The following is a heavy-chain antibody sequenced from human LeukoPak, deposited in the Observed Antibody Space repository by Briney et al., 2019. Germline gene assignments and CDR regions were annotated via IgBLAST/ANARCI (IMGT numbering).Heavy chain of an antibody. Sequence: PGGSLRLSCAASGFSFSTHSMNWVRQAPGKGLEWISFINLDGTDIHYGESVKGRFTISRDNAKNSLYLQMHTLRAEDTAVYYCAGDGVGVLPGDAIDIWSQGTMVTVSS. CDR2: INLDGTDI. V-gene: IGHV3-21*05. CDR1: GFSFSTHS. J-gene: IGHJ3*02. CDR3: AGDGVGVLPGDAIDI. D-gene: IGHD1-26*01.